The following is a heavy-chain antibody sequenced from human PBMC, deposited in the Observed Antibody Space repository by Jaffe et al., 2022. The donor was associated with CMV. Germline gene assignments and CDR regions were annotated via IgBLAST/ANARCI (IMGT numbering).Heavy chain of an antibody. D-gene: IGHD6-19*01. CDR2: IYYSGST. Sequence: QVQLQESGPGLVKPSETLSLTCTVSGGSISSYYWSWIRQPPGKGLEWIGYIYYSGSTNYNPSLKSRVTISVDTSKNQFSLKLSSVTAADTAVYYCASMYSSDLSTHYYFDYWGQGTLVTVSS. CDR1: GGSISSYY. J-gene: IGHJ4*02. CDR3: ASMYSSDLSTHYYFDY. V-gene: IGHV4-59*01.